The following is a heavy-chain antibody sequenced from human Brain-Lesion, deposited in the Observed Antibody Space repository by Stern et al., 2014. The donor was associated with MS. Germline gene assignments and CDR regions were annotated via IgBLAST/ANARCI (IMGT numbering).Heavy chain of an antibody. CDR3: ARGRVVPGFQYYATDV. J-gene: IGHJ6*02. D-gene: IGHD2-2*01. Sequence: QLQLQESGPGLVKPSQTLSLSCTVSGGSISSGGYYWSWIRQPAGKGLEWIGRIFNSGSTSYNPSPKSRVPKSKDTSQNQFSLRLNPMTAADTAVYYCARGRVVPGFQYYATDVWGQGTTVIVSS. CDR2: IFNSGST. V-gene: IGHV4-61*02. CDR1: GGSISSGGYY.